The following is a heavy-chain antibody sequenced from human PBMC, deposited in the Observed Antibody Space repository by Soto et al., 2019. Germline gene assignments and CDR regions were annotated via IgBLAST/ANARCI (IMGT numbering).Heavy chain of an antibody. D-gene: IGHD3-10*01. CDR3: AITHLRFGEHHY. V-gene: IGHV1-8*01. CDR2: MNPNSGNS. J-gene: IGHJ4*02. Sequence: QVQLVQSGAEVKKPGASVKVSCKASGYTFTSYDINWVRQATGQGLEWMGWMNPNSGNSGYAQKFQGRVTMTRNTSISTAYRELSSLRSEDTAVYYCAITHLRFGEHHYWGQGTLVTVSS. CDR1: GYTFTSYD.